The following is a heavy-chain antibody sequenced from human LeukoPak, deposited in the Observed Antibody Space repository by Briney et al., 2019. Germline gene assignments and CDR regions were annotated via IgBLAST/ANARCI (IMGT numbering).Heavy chain of an antibody. CDR2: IYYSGST. V-gene: IGHV4-59*01. J-gene: IGHJ4*02. Sequence: SETLSLTCTVSGGSISSYYWSWIRQPPGKGLEWIGYIYYSGSTNYNPSLKSRVTISVDTSKNQFSLKLSSVTAADTAVYYCARDSFGGVGFFDYWGQGTLVTVSS. CDR1: GGSISSYY. D-gene: IGHD3-16*01. CDR3: ARDSFGGVGFFDY.